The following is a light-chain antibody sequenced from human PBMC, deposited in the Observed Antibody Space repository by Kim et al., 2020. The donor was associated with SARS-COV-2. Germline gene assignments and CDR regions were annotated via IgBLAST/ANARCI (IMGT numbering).Light chain of an antibody. Sequence: DIQMTQSPSTLSASVGDRVTITCRASQRISHWLAWYQQKPGKAPKLLIYKASNLESGVPSRFSGSGSGTEFTLTISGLQPDDFATYYCQQYNSFPGTFGQGTKVDIK. CDR1: QRISHW. J-gene: IGKJ1*01. CDR2: KAS. V-gene: IGKV1-5*03. CDR3: QQYNSFPGT.